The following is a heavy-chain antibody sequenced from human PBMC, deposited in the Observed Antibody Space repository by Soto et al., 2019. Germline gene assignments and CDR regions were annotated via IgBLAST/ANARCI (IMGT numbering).Heavy chain of an antibody. CDR3: ARGNIAAALVY. V-gene: IGHV4-34*01. Sequence: PSETLSLTCAVYGGSISGHYWNWIRHPPGKGLEWIGEINHSGRTNYNPSLKSRVTISVDTSKNQFSLNLGSVTAADTAVYYCARGNIAAALVYWGQGTLVTVSS. D-gene: IGHD6-13*01. J-gene: IGHJ4*02. CDR1: GGSISGHY. CDR2: INHSGRT.